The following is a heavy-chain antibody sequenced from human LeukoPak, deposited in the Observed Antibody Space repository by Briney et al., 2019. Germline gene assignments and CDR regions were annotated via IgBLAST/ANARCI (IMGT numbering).Heavy chain of an antibody. CDR2: IYHSGST. D-gene: IGHD3-22*01. CDR3: AREVYDSSGNGFDI. V-gene: IGHV4-4*02. J-gene: IGHJ3*02. Sequence: PSGTLSLTCAVSGGSISSSNWWSWVRPPPGKGLEWIGEIYHSGSTNYNPSLKSRVTISVGKSKNQFSLKLSSVTAADTAVYYCAREVYDSSGNGFDIWGQGTMVTVSS. CDR1: GGSISSSNW.